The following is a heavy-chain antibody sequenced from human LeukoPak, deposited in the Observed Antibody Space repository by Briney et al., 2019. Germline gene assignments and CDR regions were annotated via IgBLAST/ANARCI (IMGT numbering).Heavy chain of an antibody. CDR3: ARVSRDFYSNYYYYYGMDV. CDR1: GFPFSSYW. CDR2: IKQDGSEK. D-gene: IGHD4-11*01. Sequence: GGSLRLSCVASGFPFSSYWMSWVRQAPGKGREWVATIKQDGSEKYYVDSVKGRFTISRDNAKNSLYLQMNSLRAEDTAVYYCARVSRDFYSNYYYYYGMDVWGQGTTVTVSS. V-gene: IGHV3-7*01. J-gene: IGHJ6*02.